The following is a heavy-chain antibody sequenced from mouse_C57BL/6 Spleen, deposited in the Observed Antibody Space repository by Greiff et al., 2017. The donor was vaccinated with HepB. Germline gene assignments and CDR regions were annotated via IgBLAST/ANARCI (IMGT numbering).Heavy chain of an antibody. J-gene: IGHJ1*03. V-gene: IGHV5-6*01. CDR1: GFTFSSYG. CDR3: ARGSATVVATEYFDV. D-gene: IGHD1-1*01. Sequence: EVQGVESGGDLVKPGGSLKLSCAASGFTFSSYGMSWVRQTPDKRLEWVATISSGGSYTYYPDSVKGRFTISRDNAKNTLYLQMSSLKSEDTAMYYCARGSATVVATEYFDVWGTGTTVTVSS. CDR2: ISSGGSYT.